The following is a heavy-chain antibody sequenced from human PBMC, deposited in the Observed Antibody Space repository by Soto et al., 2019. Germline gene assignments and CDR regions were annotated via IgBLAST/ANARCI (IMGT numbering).Heavy chain of an antibody. Sequence: SETLSLTCTVSGGSISSGGYYWSWIRQHPGKGLEWIGYIYYSGSTYYNPSLKSRVTISVDTSKNQFSLKLSSVTAADTAVYYCAREAAWGIVVVVAARHDAFDIWGQGTMVTVSS. D-gene: IGHD2-15*01. CDR3: AREAAWGIVVVVAARHDAFDI. CDR1: GGSISSGGYY. CDR2: IYYSGST. J-gene: IGHJ3*02. V-gene: IGHV4-31*03.